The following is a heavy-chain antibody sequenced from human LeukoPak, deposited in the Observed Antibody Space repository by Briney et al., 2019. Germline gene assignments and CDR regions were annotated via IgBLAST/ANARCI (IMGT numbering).Heavy chain of an antibody. CDR2: IYSGGST. D-gene: IGHD1-26*01. Sequence: PGGSLRLSCAASGFTVSGNYMNWVRQAPGKGLEWVSVIYSGGSTDYADSVKGRFTISRDKPKNTLYLQMNSLRAGDTAVYYCARIVGASRTEYWGQGTLVIVSS. V-gene: IGHV3-66*01. CDR3: ARIVGASRTEY. CDR1: GFTVSGNY. J-gene: IGHJ4*02.